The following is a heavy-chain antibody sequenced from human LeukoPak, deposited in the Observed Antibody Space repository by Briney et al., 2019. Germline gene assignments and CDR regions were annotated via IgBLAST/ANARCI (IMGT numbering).Heavy chain of an antibody. Sequence: KAGGSLRLSCAASGFTFDDYAMHWVRQAPGKGLEWVSGISWNSGSIGYADSVKGRFTISRDNAKNSLYLQMNSLRAEDTALYYCAKDMNNPYDILTGKGDAFDIWGQGTMVTVSS. CDR1: GFTFDDYA. V-gene: IGHV3-9*01. CDR3: AKDMNNPYDILTGKGDAFDI. D-gene: IGHD3-9*01. CDR2: ISWNSGSI. J-gene: IGHJ3*02.